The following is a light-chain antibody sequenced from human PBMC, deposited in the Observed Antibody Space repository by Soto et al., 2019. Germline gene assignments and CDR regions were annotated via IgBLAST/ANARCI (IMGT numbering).Light chain of an antibody. J-gene: IGLJ1*01. CDR1: SSDVGGYNY. Sequence: QSALTQPRSVSGSPGQSVTISCTGTSSDVGGYNYVSWYQQHPGKAPKLMIYDVSKRPSGVPDHFSGSKSGNTASLTISGLQAEDEAYYYCCSYAGSYTWVFGTGTKVTVL. CDR2: DVS. CDR3: CSYAGSYTWV. V-gene: IGLV2-11*01.